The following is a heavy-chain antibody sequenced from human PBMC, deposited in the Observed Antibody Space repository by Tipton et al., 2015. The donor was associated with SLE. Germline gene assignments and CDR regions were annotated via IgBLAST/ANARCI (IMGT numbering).Heavy chain of an antibody. D-gene: IGHD5-18*01. Sequence: SLRLSCTVSGGSINEYYWSWVRQAPGKGLEWVSDIYSGGSAYYADSVKGRFTISRDNSKNTLYLQMNSLRAEDTAVYYCARDLLYGGYSYGLDYWGQGPLVTVSS. CDR1: GGSINEYY. CDR2: IYSGGSA. CDR3: ARDLLYGGYSYGLDY. V-gene: IGHV3-53*05. J-gene: IGHJ4*02.